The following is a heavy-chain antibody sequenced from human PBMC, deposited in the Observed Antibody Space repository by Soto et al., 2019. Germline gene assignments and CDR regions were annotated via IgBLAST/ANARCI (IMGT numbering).Heavy chain of an antibody. CDR3: ARETVVVPSATHYYYGMDV. V-gene: IGHV1-46*01. Sequence: GASVKVSCKASGYTFTSYYMHWVRQAPGQGLEWMGIINPSGGSTSYAQKFQGRVTMTRDTSTSTVYMELSSLRSEDTAVYYCARETVVVPSATHYYYGMDVWGQGTTVTVS. D-gene: IGHD2-2*01. CDR1: GYTFTSYY. CDR2: INPSGGST. J-gene: IGHJ6*02.